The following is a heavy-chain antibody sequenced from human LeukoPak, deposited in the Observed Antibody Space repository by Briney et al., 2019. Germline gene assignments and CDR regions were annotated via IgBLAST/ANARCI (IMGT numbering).Heavy chain of an antibody. J-gene: IGHJ4*02. CDR2: INHSGST. V-gene: IGHV4-34*01. CDR3: AVTNSSGWLTY. Sequence: SETLSLTCAVYGGSFSGYYWSWIRQPPGKGLEWIGEINHSGSTNYNPSLKSRVTISVDTSKNQFSLKLSSVTAADTAVYYCAVTNSSGWLTYWGQGTLVTVSS. D-gene: IGHD6-19*01. CDR1: GGSFSGYY.